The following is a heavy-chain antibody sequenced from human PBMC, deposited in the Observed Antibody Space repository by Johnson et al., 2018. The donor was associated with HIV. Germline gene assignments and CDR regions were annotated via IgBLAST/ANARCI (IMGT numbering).Heavy chain of an antibody. CDR3: AKDSQWELPDSFDI. J-gene: IGHJ3*02. CDR1: GFTFSDYY. Sequence: QVQLVESGGGLVKPGGSLRLSCAASGFTFSDYYMSWIRQAPGNGLEWVSYISSSGSTIYYSDSVKGRFSISRDDSKSTLYLQMSSLRGEDTAVYYCAKDSQWELPDSFDIWGQGTMVTVSS. V-gene: IGHV3-11*04. D-gene: IGHD1-26*01. CDR2: ISSSGSTI.